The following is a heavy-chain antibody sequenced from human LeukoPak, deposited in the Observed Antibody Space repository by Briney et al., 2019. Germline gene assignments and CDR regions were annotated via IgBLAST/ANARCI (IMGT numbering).Heavy chain of an antibody. CDR1: GYSFTTYW. J-gene: IGHJ4*02. D-gene: IGHD1-26*01. CDR3: ARALVGAATLSY. CDR2: IYPGDSDT. V-gene: IGHV5-51*01. Sequence: GESLKISCKGSGYSFTTYWIGWVRQMPGKGVEWRGVIYPGDSDTRYSPSFQGQVTLSADKSISTAYLQWSSLKASDTAIYYCARALVGAATLSYWGQGTLVTVSS.